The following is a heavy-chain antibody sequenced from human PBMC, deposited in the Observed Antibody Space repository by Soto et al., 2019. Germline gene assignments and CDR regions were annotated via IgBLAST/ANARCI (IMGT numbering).Heavy chain of an antibody. CDR1: GFTFNNYW. J-gene: IGHJ4*02. V-gene: IGHV3-7*01. Sequence: EVQVVESGGGLVQPGGSLRLSCAASGFTFNNYWMSWVRQAPGKGLEWVANIKQDGSEKYYVDSAKGRFTISRDNAKNSLYLQMNSLRAEDTAVYYCARDGRYPYYWGQGTLVTVSS. D-gene: IGHD1-20*01. CDR2: IKQDGSEK. CDR3: ARDGRYPYY.